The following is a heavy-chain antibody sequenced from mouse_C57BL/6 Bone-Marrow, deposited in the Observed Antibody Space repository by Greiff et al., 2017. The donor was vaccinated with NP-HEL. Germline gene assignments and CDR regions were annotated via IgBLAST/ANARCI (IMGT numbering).Heavy chain of an antibody. D-gene: IGHD2-2*01. V-gene: IGHV5-12*01. CDR2: FSNGGVST. Sequence: EVKLVESGGGLVQPGGSLKLSCAVPGFTFRDYYLSWFRQTLEKRLGWVAYFSNGGVSTYSPDTVKGRFPISRKNAKNTLYLQMSRLKSEDTTMTYWARRGYGFLDYWGQGTTLTVSS. CDR1: GFTFRDYY. CDR3: ARRGYGFLDY. J-gene: IGHJ2*01.